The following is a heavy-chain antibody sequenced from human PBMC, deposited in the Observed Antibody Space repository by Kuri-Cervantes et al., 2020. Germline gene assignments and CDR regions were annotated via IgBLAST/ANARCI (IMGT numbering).Heavy chain of an antibody. CDR1: RIAFTYYG. V-gene: IGHV3-30*19. J-gene: IGHJ4*02. CDR2: PSFDRT. D-gene: IGHD6-13*01. CDR3: AKDNIAAAYFDY. Sequence: GGSLRLSCAASRIAFTYYGIHWVRQAPGKGLEWVAVPSFDRTDSVKGRFTIFRDNSKNTLYLQMNSLRAEDTAVYYCAKDNIAAAYFDYWGQGTLVTVSS.